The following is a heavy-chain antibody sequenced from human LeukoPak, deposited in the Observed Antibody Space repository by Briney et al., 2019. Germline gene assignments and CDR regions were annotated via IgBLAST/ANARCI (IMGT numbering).Heavy chain of an antibody. CDR3: ARDGPPTAPTYYYYYYMDV. V-gene: IGHV3-7*01. J-gene: IGHJ6*03. Sequence: GGSLRLSCAVSGFTFSSYSMTWVRQAPGKGLEWVANIKQDGSEKYYVDSVKGRFTISRDNAKNSLYLQMNSLRAEDTAVYYCARDGPPTAPTYYYYYYMDVWGKGTTVTISS. CDR1: GFTFSSYS. D-gene: IGHD3/OR15-3a*01. CDR2: IKQDGSEK.